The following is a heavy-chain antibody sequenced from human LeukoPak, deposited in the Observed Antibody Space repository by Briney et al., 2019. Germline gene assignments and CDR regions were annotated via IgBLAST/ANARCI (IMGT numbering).Heavy chain of an antibody. Sequence: LTCTXXGGSISSYYXSWIRQPAGKGRXWIGRIYTSGSTNYNPSLKRRVTISVDTSKNKFSLKLSSVTAADTAVYYCAAYYDYVWAYAFDIWGQGTMVTVSS. J-gene: IGHJ3*02. V-gene: IGHV4-4*07. CDR3: AAYYDYVWAYAFDI. CDR2: IYTSGST. CDR1: GGSISSYY. D-gene: IGHD3-16*01.